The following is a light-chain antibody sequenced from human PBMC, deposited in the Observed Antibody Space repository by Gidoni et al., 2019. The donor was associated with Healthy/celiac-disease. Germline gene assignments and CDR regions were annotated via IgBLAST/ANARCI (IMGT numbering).Light chain of an antibody. CDR2: YVS. J-gene: IGLJ1*01. V-gene: IGLV2-11*01. CDR1: SSDVGVYNY. CDR3: CSYAGSYTFYG. Sequence: QSALTQPRSVSGSPGQSVTISCTGTSSDVGVYNYVSWYQQHPGKAPKLLIYYVSTRPSGVPDRFSGAKSGNTASLTISGLQAEEEADYYCCSYAGSYTFYGFGSGTKVTVL.